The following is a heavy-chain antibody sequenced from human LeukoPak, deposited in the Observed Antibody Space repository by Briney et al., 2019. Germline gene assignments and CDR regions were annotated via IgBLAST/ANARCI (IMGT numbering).Heavy chain of an antibody. D-gene: IGHD1-1*01. V-gene: IGHV4-4*07. CDR3: ARRYNSGNDDVFDI. CDR2: ILTSGNT. CDR1: GGSIRGNA. Sequence: SETLSLTCTVSGGSIRGNAWNWIRQPAGKGLEWIGRILTSGNTDYNPSLESRVTMSVDTSKNQFSLKLNSLTAADTAVYYCARRYNSGNDDVFDIWGQGTMVAVSS. J-gene: IGHJ3*02.